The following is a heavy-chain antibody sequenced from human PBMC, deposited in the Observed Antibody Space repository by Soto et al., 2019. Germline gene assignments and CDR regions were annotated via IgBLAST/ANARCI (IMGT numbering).Heavy chain of an antibody. Sequence: QVQLVQSGAEVKKPGSSVKVSCKASGGTFSSYAISWVRQAPGQGLEWMGGINPNSGGTNYAQKFQGRVTMTRDTSISTAYMELSRLRSDDTAVYYCARGRKGFWSGFTYFQHWGQGTLVTVSS. J-gene: IGHJ1*01. CDR3: ARGRKGFWSGFTYFQH. D-gene: IGHD3-3*01. V-gene: IGHV1-2*02. CDR2: INPNSGGT. CDR1: GGTFSSYA.